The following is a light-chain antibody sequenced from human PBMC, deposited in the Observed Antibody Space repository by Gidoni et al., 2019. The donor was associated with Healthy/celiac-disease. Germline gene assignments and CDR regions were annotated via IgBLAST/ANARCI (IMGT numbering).Light chain of an antibody. CDR1: SSDVGGYNY. CDR3: SSYTSSSTLGGVV. CDR2: DVS. Sequence: QSALTQPASVSGSPGQSITISCTGTSSDVGGYNYVSWYQQHPGKAPKLMIYDVSNRPSGVSNRFSGSKSGNTASLTSSGLQAEDEADYYCSSYTSSSTLGGVVFGGGTKLTVL. V-gene: IGLV2-14*01. J-gene: IGLJ2*01.